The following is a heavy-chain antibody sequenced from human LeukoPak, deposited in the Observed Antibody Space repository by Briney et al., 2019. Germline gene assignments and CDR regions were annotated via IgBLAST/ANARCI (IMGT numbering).Heavy chain of an antibody. CDR1: GYTFTSYD. CDR3: ARRCSRFGDLDY. D-gene: IGHD3-10*01. CDR2: MNPNSGNT. Sequence: ASVKVSCKASGYTFTSYDINWVRQATGQGLEWMGWMNPNSGNTGYAQKFQGRVTITRNTSISTAYMELSSLRSEDTAVYYCARRCSRFGDLDYWGQGTLVTVSS. V-gene: IGHV1-8*03. J-gene: IGHJ4*02.